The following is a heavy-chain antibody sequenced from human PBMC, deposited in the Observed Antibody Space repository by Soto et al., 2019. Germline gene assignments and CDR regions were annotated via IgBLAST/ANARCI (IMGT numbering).Heavy chain of an antibody. Sequence: VSEFSFSEQYMDWVRQARGKGLEWVVHSRNRVNNLTTAYAASVQCTVTISRDESLNTVYLQMHSLKTDYTAVYYCSRVDSSAKSTDYWGQGTLVTVSS. D-gene: IGHD4-4*01. V-gene: IGHV3-72*01. CDR1: EFSFSEQY. CDR3: SRVDSSAKSTDY. CDR2: SRNRVNNLTT. J-gene: IGHJ4*02.